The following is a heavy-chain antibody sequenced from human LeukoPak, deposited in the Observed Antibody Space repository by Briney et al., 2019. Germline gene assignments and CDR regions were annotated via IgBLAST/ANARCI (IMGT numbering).Heavy chain of an antibody. J-gene: IGHJ4*02. CDR2: INTNTGNP. Sequence: ASVKVSCKAPGYTFTSYAMNWVRQAPGQGLEWMGWINTNTGNPTYAQGFTGRFVFSLDTSVSTAYLQISSLKAEDTAVYYCARVDTSVYYYDSSGYYFGYWGQGTLVTVSS. CDR3: ARVDTSVYYYDSSGYYFGY. D-gene: IGHD3-22*01. V-gene: IGHV7-4-1*02. CDR1: GYTFTSYA.